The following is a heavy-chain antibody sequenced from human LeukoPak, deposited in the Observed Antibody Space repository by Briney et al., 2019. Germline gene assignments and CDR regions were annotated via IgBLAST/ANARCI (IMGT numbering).Heavy chain of an antibody. D-gene: IGHD1-26*01. CDR1: GYTFTRYY. Sequence: ASVKVSCKTSGYTFTRYYMQWVRQAPGQGLEWMGVMSPSGGSTSYAQKFQGRVTMTRDTSTSTVYMELSSLRSVDTALYYCARDSVGASYFFDYWGQGTLVTVSS. CDR2: MSPSGGST. V-gene: IGHV1-46*01. J-gene: IGHJ4*02. CDR3: ARDSVGASYFFDY.